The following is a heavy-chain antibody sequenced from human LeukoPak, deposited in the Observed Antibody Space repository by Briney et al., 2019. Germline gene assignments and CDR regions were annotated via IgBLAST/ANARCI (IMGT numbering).Heavy chain of an antibody. CDR1: GGTFSSYA. V-gene: IGHV1-69*04. CDR3: ASYYYGSGSYVLWFDP. Sequence: ASVKVSCKASGGTFSSYAISWVRQAPGQGLEWMGRIIPILGIANYAQKFQGRVTITADKSTSTAYMELSSLRSEDTAVYYCASYYYGSGSYVLWFDPWGQGTLVTVSS. J-gene: IGHJ5*02. D-gene: IGHD3-10*01. CDR2: IIPILGIA.